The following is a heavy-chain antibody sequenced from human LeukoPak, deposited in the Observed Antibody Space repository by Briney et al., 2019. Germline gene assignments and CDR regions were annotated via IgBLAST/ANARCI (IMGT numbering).Heavy chain of an antibody. D-gene: IGHD3-3*01. V-gene: IGHV4-59*01. CDR2: IYYSGST. J-gene: IGHJ6*03. CDR3: ARALGDFAGRYYYYYYMDV. Sequence: PAETLSLTCTASGVTNSSYYWSWIRQPPGQGLEWIGYIYYSGSTNYNPSLKSRVTISVDTSKNQFSLKLSSVTAADTAVYYCARALGDFAGRYYYYYYMDVWGKGTTVAVSS. CDR1: GVTNSSYY.